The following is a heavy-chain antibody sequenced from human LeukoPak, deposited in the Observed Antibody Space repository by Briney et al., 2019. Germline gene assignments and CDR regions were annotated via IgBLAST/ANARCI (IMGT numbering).Heavy chain of an antibody. Sequence: GASVTVSFKASGYTFIIYGISWVRQAPGQGLEWMGWISAYNGNTNYAQKLQGRVTMTTDTSTSTAYMELRSLRSDDTAVYYCARGVEPAGFDPWGQGTLVTVSS. CDR1: GYTFIIYG. V-gene: IGHV1-18*01. J-gene: IGHJ5*02. CDR3: ARGVEPAGFDP. D-gene: IGHD1-26*01. CDR2: ISAYNGNT.